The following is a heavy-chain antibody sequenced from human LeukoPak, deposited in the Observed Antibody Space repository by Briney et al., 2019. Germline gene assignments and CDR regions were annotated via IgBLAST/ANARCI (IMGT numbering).Heavy chain of an antibody. CDR2: IYYSGST. V-gene: IGHV4-31*03. Sequence: SETLSLTCTVSGGSISSGGYYWSWIRQHPGKGLEWIGYIYYSGSTYYNPSLKSRITISVDTSKNQFSLKLGSVTAADTAVYYCAREGDSSNWYRGPDYWGQGTLVTVSS. D-gene: IGHD6-13*01. CDR1: GGSISSGGYY. J-gene: IGHJ4*02. CDR3: AREGDSSNWYRGPDY.